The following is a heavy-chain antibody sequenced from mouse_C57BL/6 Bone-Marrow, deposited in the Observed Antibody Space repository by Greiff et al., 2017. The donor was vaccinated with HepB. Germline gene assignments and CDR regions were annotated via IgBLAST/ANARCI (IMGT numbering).Heavy chain of an antibody. D-gene: IGHD1-1*01. CDR1: GFTFSDAW. CDR3: TTVVATGNYFDY. CDR2: IRNKANNHAT. Sequence: EVQLEESGGGLVQPGGSMKLSCAASGFTFSDAWMDWVRQSPEKGLEWVAEIRNKANNHATYYAESVKGRFTISRDDSKSSVYLQMNSLRAEDTGIYYCTTVVATGNYFDYWGQGTTLTVSS. J-gene: IGHJ2*01. V-gene: IGHV6-6*01.